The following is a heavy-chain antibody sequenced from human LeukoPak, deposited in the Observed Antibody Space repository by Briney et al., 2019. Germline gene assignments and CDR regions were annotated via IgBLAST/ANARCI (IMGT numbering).Heavy chain of an antibody. CDR3: ARGWIQLWSG. Sequence: GGSLRLSCAASGFTFSSNGMSWVRQAPGKGLEWVSGISATTGGTYYADSVKGRFTISRDNSKNTLYLQMNSLRAEDTAVYYCARGWIQLWSGWGQGTLVTVSS. V-gene: IGHV3-23*01. J-gene: IGHJ4*02. D-gene: IGHD5-18*01. CDR2: ISATTGGT. CDR1: GFTFSSNG.